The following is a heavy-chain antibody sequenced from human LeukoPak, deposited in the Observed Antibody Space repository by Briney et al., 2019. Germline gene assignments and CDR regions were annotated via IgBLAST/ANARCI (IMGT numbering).Heavy chain of an antibody. J-gene: IGHJ5*02. Sequence: KTSETLSLTCTVSGGSIGSYYWSWIRQPAGKGLEWIGRIYTSGSTNYNPSLKSRVTMSVDTSKNQFSLKLSSVTAADTAVYYCARDSPIVVVPAANWFDPWGQGTLVTVSS. V-gene: IGHV4-4*07. D-gene: IGHD2-2*01. CDR1: GGSIGSYY. CDR2: IYTSGST. CDR3: ARDSPIVVVPAANWFDP.